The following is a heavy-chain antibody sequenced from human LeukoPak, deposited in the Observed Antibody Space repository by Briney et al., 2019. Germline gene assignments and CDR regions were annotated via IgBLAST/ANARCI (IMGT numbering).Heavy chain of an antibody. Sequence: GGSLRLSCAASGFTFSTYGMHWVRQAPGKGLEWVAFIRSDGTNEYYADSVKGRFTISRDNSKNTLYLQMNSLRAEDTAVYYCARDRSSSWYHYYYYGMDVWGQGTTVTVSS. D-gene: IGHD6-13*01. CDR3: ARDRSSSWYHYYYYGMDV. CDR2: IRSDGTNE. CDR1: GFTFSTYG. V-gene: IGHV3-30*02. J-gene: IGHJ6*02.